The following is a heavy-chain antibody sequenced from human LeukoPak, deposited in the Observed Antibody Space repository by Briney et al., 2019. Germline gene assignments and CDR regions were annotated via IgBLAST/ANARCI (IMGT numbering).Heavy chain of an antibody. CDR2: IKEDGSEI. Sequence: AGGSLRLSCAASAFIFSNYWMSWVRQAPGKGMEWVANIKEDGSEINYVDSVKGRFTISRDNAKNSLYLQMNSLRVDDTAVYYCARDRGYSTFDYWGQGTLVTVSS. CDR1: AFIFSNYW. D-gene: IGHD4-23*01. CDR3: ARDRGYSTFDY. J-gene: IGHJ4*02. V-gene: IGHV3-7*01.